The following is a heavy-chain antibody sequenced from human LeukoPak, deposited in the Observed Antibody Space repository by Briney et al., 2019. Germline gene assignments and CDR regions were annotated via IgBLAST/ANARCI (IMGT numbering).Heavy chain of an antibody. Sequence: GGSLRLSCAASGFTFSSYSMNWVRQAPGKGLEWVSSISSSSGSTIYYADSVKGRFTISRDNAKNSLYLQMNSLETEDTAVYYCTRVLAAAANALDIWGQGTMVTVSS. CDR1: GFTFSSYS. CDR2: ISSSSGSTI. CDR3: TRVLAAAANALDI. J-gene: IGHJ3*02. D-gene: IGHD6-13*01. V-gene: IGHV3-21*04.